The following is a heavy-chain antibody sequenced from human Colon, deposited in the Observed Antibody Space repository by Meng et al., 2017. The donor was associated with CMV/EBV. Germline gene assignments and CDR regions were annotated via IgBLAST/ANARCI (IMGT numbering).Heavy chain of an antibody. Sequence: GESLQISCTGSGYTFFSYWIGWVRQVPGKGLEWMGIIYPTDSDTRYSPSFQGQVLISADKSINTAYLELYNLKASDTAIYYCARGGSGSFNWFDSWGQGTLVTVSS. D-gene: IGHD3-10*01. CDR2: IYPTDSDT. CDR3: ARGGSGSFNWFDS. J-gene: IGHJ5*01. CDR1: GYTFFSYW. V-gene: IGHV5-51*06.